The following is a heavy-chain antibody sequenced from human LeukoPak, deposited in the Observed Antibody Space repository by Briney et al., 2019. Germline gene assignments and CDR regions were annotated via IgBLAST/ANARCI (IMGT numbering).Heavy chain of an antibody. J-gene: IGHJ4*02. CDR1: GFTFTSSA. V-gene: IGHV1-58*01. CDR3: AADRDSVDY. CDR2: IVVGSGNT. D-gene: IGHD2-21*02. Sequence: GTSVKVSCKASGFTFTSSAVQWVRQARGQRLEWIGWIVVGSGNTNHAQKFQERVTITRDMSASTAYMELSSLRPEDTAVYYCAADRDSVDYWGQGTLVTVSS.